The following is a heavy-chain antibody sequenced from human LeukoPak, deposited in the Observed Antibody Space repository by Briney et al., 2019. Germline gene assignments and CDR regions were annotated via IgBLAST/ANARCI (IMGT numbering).Heavy chain of an antibody. V-gene: IGHV3-23*01. Sequence: PGRSLRLSCAASGFTFSSYAMHWVRQAPGKGLEWVSAISGSGGTTYYADSVKGRFTISRDNSKNTLYLQINSLRDEDTAVYYCAKDHLPGIVVADRDYWGQGTLVTVSS. J-gene: IGHJ4*02. D-gene: IGHD6-19*01. CDR2: ISGSGGTT. CDR3: AKDHLPGIVVADRDY. CDR1: GFTFSSYA.